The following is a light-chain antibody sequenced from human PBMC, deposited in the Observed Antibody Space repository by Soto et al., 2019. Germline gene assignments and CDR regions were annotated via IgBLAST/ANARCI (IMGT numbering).Light chain of an antibody. CDR2: DVS. Sequence: QSALTQPASVSGSPGQSITISCTGTISDVGTYNFVSWYRQHPVKAPILIIFDVSSRPSGISNRFSGSKSGNTASLTISGVQAEDEADYYCSSYANSDTVIFGGGTKLTVL. V-gene: IGLV2-14*01. CDR3: SSYANSDTVI. J-gene: IGLJ2*01. CDR1: ISDVGTYNF.